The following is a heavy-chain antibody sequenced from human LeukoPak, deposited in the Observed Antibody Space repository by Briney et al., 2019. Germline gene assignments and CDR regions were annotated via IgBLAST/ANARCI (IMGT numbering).Heavy chain of an antibody. J-gene: IGHJ6*03. D-gene: IGHD2-2*02. CDR2: ISGSGGST. Sequence: GGSLRLSCAASGFTFSSYAMSWVRQAPGKGLEWVSAISGSGGSTYYADSVKGRFTISRDNSKNTLYLQMNSLRAEDTAVYYCAKDGVVPAAIPYYYYYYYMDVWGKGTTVTVSS. V-gene: IGHV3-23*01. CDR1: GFTFSSYA. CDR3: AKDGVVPAAIPYYYYYYYMDV.